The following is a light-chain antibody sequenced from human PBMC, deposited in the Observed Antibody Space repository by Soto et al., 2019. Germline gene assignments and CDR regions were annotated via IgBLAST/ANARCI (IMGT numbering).Light chain of an antibody. CDR3: QQSYSMPGT. Sequence: DLQMTQSPSSLSASVGDRVTITCRASQSIRFYLNWYQQKPGKAPKLLIYTASNVQSGVPSRISGSVSGTDFTLTISSLQPEDFATYYCQQSYSMPGTFGQGTKVEMK. CDR2: TAS. J-gene: IGKJ1*01. V-gene: IGKV1-39*01. CDR1: QSIRFY.